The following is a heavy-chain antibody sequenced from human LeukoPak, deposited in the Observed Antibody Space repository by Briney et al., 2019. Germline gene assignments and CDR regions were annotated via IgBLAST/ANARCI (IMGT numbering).Heavy chain of an antibody. V-gene: IGHV3-23*01. CDR3: ARDDPYAD. D-gene: IGHD2-2*03. Sequence: PGGSLRLSCAASGFTFSTYAMTWVRQAPGKGLEWVSAISGSGGTTYYTDSVKGRFTISRDNSKNTLYLQMNSLRVEDTAVYYCARDDPYADWGQGTPVTVSS. CDR2: ISGSGGTT. CDR1: GFTFSTYA. J-gene: IGHJ4*02.